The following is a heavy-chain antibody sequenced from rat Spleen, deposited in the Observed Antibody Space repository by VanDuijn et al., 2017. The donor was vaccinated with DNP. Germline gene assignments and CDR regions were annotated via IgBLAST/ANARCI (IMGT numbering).Heavy chain of an antibody. Sequence: EVQLVESGGDLVQPGRSLKLSCVASGFTFNNYWMAWIRQVPGKGLEWVASITSSGGSTSYGDSVKGRFTISRDYAKSTLYLQMDSLRSEDTATYFCARHGRVTTVATYWYFDFWGPGTMVTVSS. D-gene: IGHD1-3*01. CDR3: ARHGRVTTVATYWYFDF. J-gene: IGHJ1*01. V-gene: IGHV5-31*01. CDR2: ITSSGGST. CDR1: GFTFNNYW.